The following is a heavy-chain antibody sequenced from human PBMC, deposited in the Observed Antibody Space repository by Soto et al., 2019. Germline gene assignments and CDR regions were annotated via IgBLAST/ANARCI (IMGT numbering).Heavy chain of an antibody. CDR3: ARWPIAAALFDY. CDR2: IIPIFGTA. V-gene: IGHV1-69*12. J-gene: IGHJ4*02. CDR1: GGTFSSYA. D-gene: IGHD6-13*01. Sequence: QVQLVQSGAEVKKPGSSVKVSCKASGGTFSSYAISWVRQAPGQGLEWMGGIIPIFGTANYAQKFQGRVTINVDECTRTADMELSSMRSVDTAVYYCARWPIAAALFDYWGQGTLVTVSS.